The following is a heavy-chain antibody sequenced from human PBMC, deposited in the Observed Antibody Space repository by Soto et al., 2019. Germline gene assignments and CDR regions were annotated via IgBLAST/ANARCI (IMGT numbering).Heavy chain of an antibody. V-gene: IGHV3-23*01. CDR2: ISGSGGST. CDR1: GFTFSSYA. J-gene: IGHJ4*02. D-gene: IGHD3-9*01. Sequence: PGGSLRLSCAASGFTFSSYAMSWVRQAPGKGLEWVSAISGSGGSTYYADSVKGRFTISRDNSKNTLYLQMNSLRAEDTAVYYCAKDSGEYRAYDILTGSDYWGQGTLVTVSS. CDR3: AKDSGEYRAYDILTGSDY.